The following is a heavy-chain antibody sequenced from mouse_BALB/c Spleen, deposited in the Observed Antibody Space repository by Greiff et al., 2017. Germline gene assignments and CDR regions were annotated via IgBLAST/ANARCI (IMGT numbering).Heavy chain of an antibody. Sequence: DVMLVESGGGLVQPKGSLKLSCAASGFTFNTYAMNWVRQAPGKGLEWVARIRSKSNNYATYYADSVKDRFTISRDDSQSMLYLQMNNLKTEDTAMYYCVRQTYYGSSYRAMDYWGQGTSVTVSS. J-gene: IGHJ4*01. V-gene: IGHV10-1*02. CDR2: IRSKSNNYAT. CDR1: GFTFNTYA. D-gene: IGHD1-1*01. CDR3: VRQTYYGSSYRAMDY.